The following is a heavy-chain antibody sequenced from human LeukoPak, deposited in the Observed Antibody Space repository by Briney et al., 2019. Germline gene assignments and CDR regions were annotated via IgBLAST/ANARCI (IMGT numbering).Heavy chain of an antibody. J-gene: IGHJ2*01. Sequence: ASVKVSCKASEYTFINYAIHWVRQAPGQRPEWMGWINTGNGKTKYSQKFQHRVTITRDTSASTVYMELSSLRSEDTAVYYCAREGRETDGWYFDFWGRGTLVTASS. D-gene: IGHD1-14*01. V-gene: IGHV1-3*04. CDR3: AREGRETDGWYFDF. CDR2: INTGNGKT. CDR1: EYTFINYA.